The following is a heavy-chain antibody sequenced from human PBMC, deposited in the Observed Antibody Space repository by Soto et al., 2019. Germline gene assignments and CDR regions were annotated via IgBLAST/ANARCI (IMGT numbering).Heavy chain of an antibody. J-gene: IGHJ3*02. CDR2: ISWNSGFL. Sequence: PGGSLRLSCAASGFTFDDYAMHWVRQAPGKGLEWVSGISWNSGFLGYADSVKGRFTISRDNAKNSLYLQMSSLRAEDTAFYYCAKDIKSGYPRVLDIWGQGTMVTVSS. V-gene: IGHV3-9*01. CDR1: GFTFDDYA. D-gene: IGHD3-22*01. CDR3: AKDIKSGYPRVLDI.